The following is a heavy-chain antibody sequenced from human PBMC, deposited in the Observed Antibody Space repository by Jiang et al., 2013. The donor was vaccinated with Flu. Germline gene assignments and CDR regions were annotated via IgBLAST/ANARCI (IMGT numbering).Heavy chain of an antibody. V-gene: IGHV3-23*01. D-gene: IGHD1-1*01. CDR2: ISGSGGST. CDR1: EITFSRYA. CDR3: AKDLDNYPPRGAFDI. J-gene: IGHJ3*02. Sequence: QLLESGGGLVQPGGSLRLSCAASEITFSRYAMSWVRQAPGKGLEWVSAISGSGGSTYYADSVKGRFSISRDNSKNTLYLQMNSLRAEDTAVYYCAKDLDNYPPRGAFDIWGQGTTVTVSS.